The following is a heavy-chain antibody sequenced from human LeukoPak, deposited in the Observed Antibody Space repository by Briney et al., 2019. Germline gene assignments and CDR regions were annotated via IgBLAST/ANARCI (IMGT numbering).Heavy chain of an antibody. Sequence: ASVEVSCKASGYTFTSYYMHWVRQAPGQGLEWMGWINPNSGSTSYAQKFQGRVTMTSDTSTSTAYMEMSRLRPDDTAVYYCARMSSYYILTRYFTGFDPWGQETLVTVST. CDR1: GYTFTSYY. D-gene: IGHD3-9*01. CDR2: INPNSGST. V-gene: IGHV1-2*02. CDR3: ARMSSYYILTRYFTGFDP. J-gene: IGHJ5*02.